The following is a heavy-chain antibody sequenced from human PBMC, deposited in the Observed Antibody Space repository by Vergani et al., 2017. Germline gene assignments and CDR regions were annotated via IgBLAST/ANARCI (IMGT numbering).Heavy chain of an antibody. Sequence: EVQLVESGGGLVQPGGSLRLSCAASGFTFSSYSMNWVRQAPGQGLEWVSYISSSISTIYYADSVKGRFTISRDNAKNSLYLQMNSLRDEDTAVYYCATSRYCSSTSCYSNYWGQGTRVTVSS. CDR1: GFTFSSYS. J-gene: IGHJ4*02. CDR3: ATSRYCSSTSCYSNY. V-gene: IGHV3-48*02. D-gene: IGHD2-2*01. CDR2: ISSSISTI.